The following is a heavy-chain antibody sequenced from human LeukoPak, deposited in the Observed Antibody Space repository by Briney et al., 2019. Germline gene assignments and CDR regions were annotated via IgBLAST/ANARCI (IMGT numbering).Heavy chain of an antibody. D-gene: IGHD2-15*01. CDR2: MSSGSRYI. V-gene: IGHV3-21*06. Sequence: GGSLRLSCTASGFSFSTYAMTWVRQAPGKGLEWISSMSSGSRYIYYADSVRGRFTISKDNTKNSLYLLMNNLRAEDTAIYYCARDRPTGASRVFVVQWGQGTPVTVSS. CDR3: ARDRPTGASRVFVVQ. CDR1: GFSFSTYA. J-gene: IGHJ4*02.